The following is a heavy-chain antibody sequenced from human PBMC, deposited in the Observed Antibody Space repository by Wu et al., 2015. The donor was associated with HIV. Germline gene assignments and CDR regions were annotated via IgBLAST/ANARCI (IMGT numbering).Heavy chain of an antibody. CDR2: IIPIFGTA. D-gene: IGHD6-13*01. J-gene: IGHJ4*02. V-gene: IGHV1-69*18. CDR3: ARDHGFIAKFDY. Sequence: ARLVQSGSVKVKKAWVLSEGLCKLLEHLSSYAISWVRQAPGQGLEWMGRIIPIFGTANYAQKFQGRVTITADESTSTAYMELSSLRSEDTAVYYCARDHGFIAKFDYWGQGTLVTVSS. CDR1: EHLSSYA.